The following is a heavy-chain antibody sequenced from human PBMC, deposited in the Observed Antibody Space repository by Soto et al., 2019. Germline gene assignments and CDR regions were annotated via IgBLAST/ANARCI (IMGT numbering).Heavy chain of an antibody. D-gene: IGHD3-16*01. CDR3: AKTAGYDYVWGSSGLDP. CDR2: ISYDGSDK. CDR1: GFTFGSEV. Sequence: SLILFCGASGFTFGSEVMHSVRPAPGKGLEWVAVISYDGSDKYYADSVKGRFTISRDDSRNTVSLQMNSLRDEDTAVYYCAKTAGYDYVWGSSGLDPWGQGTLVTVSS. J-gene: IGHJ5*02. V-gene: IGHV3-30*18.